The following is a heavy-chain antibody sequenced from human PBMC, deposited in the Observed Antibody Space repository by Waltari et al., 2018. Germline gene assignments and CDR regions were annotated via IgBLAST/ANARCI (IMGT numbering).Heavy chain of an antibody. CDR1: GFTFSSYV. V-gene: IGHV3-23*03. CDR2: IYSGGST. D-gene: IGHD6-6*01. Sequence: EVQLLESGGGLVQPGGSLRLSCAASGFTFSSYVMSWVRQAPGKGLEWVSVIYSGGSTYYADSVKGRFTISRDNSKNTLYLQMNSLRAEDTAVYYCAKDSPSSSGAFDIWGQGTMVTVSS. J-gene: IGHJ3*02. CDR3: AKDSPSSSGAFDI.